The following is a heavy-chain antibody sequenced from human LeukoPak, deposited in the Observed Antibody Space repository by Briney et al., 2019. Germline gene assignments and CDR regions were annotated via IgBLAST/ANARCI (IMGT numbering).Heavy chain of an antibody. CDR1: GGSISSGGYY. Sequence: PSQTLSLTCTVSGGSISSGGYYWSWIRQHPGKGLEWIGYIYYSGSTYYNPSLKSRVTISVDTSKNQFSLKLSSVTAADTAVYYCAGVADGGCSYDYWGQGTLVTVSS. CDR3: AGVADGGCSYDY. V-gene: IGHV4-31*03. J-gene: IGHJ4*02. D-gene: IGHD5-18*01. CDR2: IYYSGST.